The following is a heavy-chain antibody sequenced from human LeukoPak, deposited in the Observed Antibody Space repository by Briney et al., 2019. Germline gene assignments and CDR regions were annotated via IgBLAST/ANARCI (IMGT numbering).Heavy chain of an antibody. CDR3: ARQHGGYSYGYSAY. Sequence: GGSLRLSCAVSGFTFSSYWMSWVRQAPGKGLEWVANIKQDGSEQYYVDSVKGRFTISRDNAKNSLYLQMNSLRAEDTAVYYCARQHGGYSYGYSAYWGQGTLVTVSS. D-gene: IGHD5-18*01. J-gene: IGHJ4*02. CDR1: GFTFSSYW. V-gene: IGHV3-7*01. CDR2: IKQDGSEQ.